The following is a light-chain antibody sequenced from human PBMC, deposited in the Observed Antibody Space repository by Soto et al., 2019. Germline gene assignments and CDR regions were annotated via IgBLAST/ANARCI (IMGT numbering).Light chain of an antibody. CDR2: DVS. CDR1: SSDVGSYNY. CDR3: CSYSGSDSLL. V-gene: IGLV2-11*01. Sequence: QSVLTQPRSVSGSPGESVTISCSGTSSDVGSYNYVSWYQQYPGKAPKVVIYDVSERPSEVPVRFSGSKSGNTASLTISGLQAEDEAEYFCCSYSGSDSLLFGGGTKLTVL. J-gene: IGLJ2*01.